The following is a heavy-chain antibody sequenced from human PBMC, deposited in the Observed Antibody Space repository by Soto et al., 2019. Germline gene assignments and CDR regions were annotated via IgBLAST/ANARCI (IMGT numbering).Heavy chain of an antibody. CDR3: ASPGGGEDY. J-gene: IGHJ4*02. V-gene: IGHV4-4*02. D-gene: IGHD3-16*01. CDR2: IYHSGST. Sequence: QVQLQESGPGLVKPSGTLSLTCAVSGGSISSSHWWSWVRQPPGKGLEWIGEIYHSGSTNYNPSLKRRGPQSVDPSKNQFPPKLSSVAPADTAVYYRASPGGGEDYWGQGTLVTVSS. CDR1: GGSISSSHW.